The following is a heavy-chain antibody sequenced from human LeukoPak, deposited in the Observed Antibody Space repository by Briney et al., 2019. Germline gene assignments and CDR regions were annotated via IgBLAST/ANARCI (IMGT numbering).Heavy chain of an antibody. Sequence: SSETLSLTCAVYGGSFSGYYWSWIRQPPGKGLEWIGEINHSGSTNYNPSLKSRVTISVDTSKNQFSLKLSSVTAADTAVYYCARQGSSGWWNYWGQGTLVTVSS. CDR1: GGSFSGYY. V-gene: IGHV4-34*01. J-gene: IGHJ4*02. D-gene: IGHD6-19*01. CDR2: INHSGST. CDR3: ARQGSSGWWNY.